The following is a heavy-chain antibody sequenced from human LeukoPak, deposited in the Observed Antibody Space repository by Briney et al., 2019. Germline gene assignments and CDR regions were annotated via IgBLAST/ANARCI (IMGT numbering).Heavy chain of an antibody. J-gene: IGHJ3*02. CDR1: GFSISSGSYY. V-gene: IGHV4-61*02. Sequence: SQTLSLTCTVSGFSISSGSYYWDWIRQPAGKGLEWIRRIYTSGSTNYNPSLKRRVTISVDTSKNQFSLKLSSVTAADTAVYYCAMRRVEMATIYSFDIWGQGTMVTVSS. CDR3: AMRRVEMATIYSFDI. CDR2: IYTSGST. D-gene: IGHD5-24*01.